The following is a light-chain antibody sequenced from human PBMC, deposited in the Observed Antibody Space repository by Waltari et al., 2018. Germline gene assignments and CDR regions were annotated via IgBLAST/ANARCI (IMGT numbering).Light chain of an antibody. J-gene: IGLJ3*02. CDR1: SGSVSTSSY. Sequence: QTVVTQEASFSVSPGGEVTLTCGLTSGSVSTSSYPGWYQQTPGQPPRPFIYTTNTRSPVVPVRFSGSILGNKAALTMTGAQTDDECDYYCVLYMGSGIWMFGGGTKLTVL. CDR3: VLYMGSGIWM. V-gene: IGLV8-61*01. CDR2: TTN.